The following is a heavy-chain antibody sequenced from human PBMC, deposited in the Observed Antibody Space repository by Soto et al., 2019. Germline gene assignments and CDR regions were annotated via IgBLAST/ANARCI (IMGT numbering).Heavy chain of an antibody. CDR2: IYWDDDK. J-gene: IGHJ4*02. D-gene: IGHD3-3*01. CDR3: AHRVLRTVFGLVTTTAIYFDF. V-gene: IGHV2-5*02. CDR1: GFSLTTSGVG. Sequence: QITLKESGPTVVKPTETLTLTCTFSGFSLTTSGVGVGWVRQSPGKAPEWLALIYWDDDKRYSTSLKSRLTITNDTSKTMVVLTLANVDPADTATYYCAHRVLRTVFGLVTTTAIYFDFWGQVTPVVVSS.